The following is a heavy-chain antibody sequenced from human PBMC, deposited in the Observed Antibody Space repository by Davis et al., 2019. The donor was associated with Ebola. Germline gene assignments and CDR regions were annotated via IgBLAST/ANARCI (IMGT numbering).Heavy chain of an antibody. Sequence: GESLKISCEGSGFIFSNYAFSWVRQAQGKGLEWVSYISSSGSTIYYADSVKGRFTISRDNAKNSLYLQMNSLRAEDTAVYYCARDPRRFREFYYYYYGMDVWGQGTTVTVSS. D-gene: IGHD3-10*01. J-gene: IGHJ6*02. CDR3: ARDPRRFREFYYYYYGMDV. V-gene: IGHV3-11*01. CDR1: GFIFSNYA. CDR2: ISSSGSTI.